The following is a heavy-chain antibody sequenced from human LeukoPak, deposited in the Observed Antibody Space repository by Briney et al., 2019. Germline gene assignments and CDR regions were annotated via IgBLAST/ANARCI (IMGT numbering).Heavy chain of an antibody. CDR3: ANNWAGDSGY. CDR1: GYTFTGYY. Sequence: ASVKVSFKASGYTFTGYYIHWVRQAPGQGLEWMGWINPNSGDTKYAQKFQGRVTMTRDTSISTAYMELSRLRSDDTAIYYCANNWAGDSGYWGQGTLVTVSS. CDR2: INPNSGDT. D-gene: IGHD4-17*01. J-gene: IGHJ4*02. V-gene: IGHV1-2*02.